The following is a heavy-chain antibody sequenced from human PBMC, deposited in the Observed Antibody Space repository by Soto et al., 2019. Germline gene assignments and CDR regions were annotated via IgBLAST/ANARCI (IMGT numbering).Heavy chain of an antibody. CDR3: AKGSSGWYERFDY. D-gene: IGHD6-19*01. V-gene: IGHV3-23*01. J-gene: IGHJ4*02. Sequence: EVQLLESGGGLVQPGGSLRLSCAASGFTFSSYAMSWVRQAPGKGLEWVSAISGSGGSTYYADSVKGRFTISRDNSKNALYLQMNSLRAEDTAVYYCAKGSSGWYERFDYWGQGTLVTVSS. CDR1: GFTFSSYA. CDR2: ISGSGGST.